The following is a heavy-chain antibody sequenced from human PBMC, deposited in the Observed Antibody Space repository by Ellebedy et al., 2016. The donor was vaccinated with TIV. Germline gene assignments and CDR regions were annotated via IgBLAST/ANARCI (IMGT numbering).Heavy chain of an antibody. CDR3: SCIAARYISFDY. J-gene: IGHJ4*02. CDR1: GYTFSSYG. D-gene: IGHD6-25*01. V-gene: IGHV1-18*01. CDR2: ISVNNGNT. Sequence: ASVKVSCKASGYTFSSYGISWVRRAPGQGLEWMGWISVNNGNTNYAQKFQGRVTMTTETSTSTAYMELRSLSSDDTAVYYCSCIAARYISFDYWGQGTLVTVSS.